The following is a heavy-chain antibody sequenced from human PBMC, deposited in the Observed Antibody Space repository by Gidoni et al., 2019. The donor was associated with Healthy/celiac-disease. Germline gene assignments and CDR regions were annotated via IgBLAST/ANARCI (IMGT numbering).Heavy chain of an antibody. D-gene: IGHD5-12*01. CDR3: AREGYSGYVPLNWFDP. CDR2: IYTSGST. Sequence: QVQLQESGPGLVKPSQTLSLNCTVSGGSISSGSYYWSWIRPPAGKGLEWIGRIYTSGSTNYNPSLTSRVTISVDTSKNQFSLKLSSGTAADTAVYYCAREGYSGYVPLNWFDPWGQGTLVTVSS. J-gene: IGHJ5*02. CDR1: GGSISSGSYY. V-gene: IGHV4-61*02.